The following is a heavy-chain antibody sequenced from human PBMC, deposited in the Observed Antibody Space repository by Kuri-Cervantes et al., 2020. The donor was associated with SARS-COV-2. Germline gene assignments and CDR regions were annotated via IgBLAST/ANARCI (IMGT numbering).Heavy chain of an antibody. J-gene: IGHJ4*02. CDR1: GFTFSSYS. V-gene: IGHV3-21*01. CDR2: ISSSSSYI. Sequence: GESLKISCAASGFTFSSYSMNWVRQAPGKGLEWVSSISSSSSYIYYADSVKGRFTISRDNAKNSLYLQMNSLRAEDTAVYYCYAIAVAGTVGYWGQGTLVTVSS. D-gene: IGHD6-19*01. CDR3: YAIAVAGTVGY.